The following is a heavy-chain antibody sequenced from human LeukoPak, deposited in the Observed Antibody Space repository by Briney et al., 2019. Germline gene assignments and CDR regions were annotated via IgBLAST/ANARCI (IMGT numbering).Heavy chain of an antibody. CDR1: GFTFTTYW. J-gene: IGHJ6*02. CDR2: ISSNGGST. V-gene: IGHV3-64D*06. CDR3: VKHGEPYYYYGMDV. Sequence: PGGSLRLSCAASGFTFTTYWMHWVRQAPGKGLEYVSAISSNGGSTYYADSVKGRFTISRDNSKNTLYLQMSSLRAEDMAVYYCVKHGEPYYYYGMDVWGQGTTVTVSS. D-gene: IGHD1-14*01.